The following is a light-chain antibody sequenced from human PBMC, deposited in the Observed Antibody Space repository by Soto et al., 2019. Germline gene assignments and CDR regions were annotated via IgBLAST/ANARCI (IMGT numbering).Light chain of an antibody. J-gene: IGKJ1*01. Sequence: ASRMTQSPCSLSVSTGDRVTITCRASQGISSYLAWYQHKPGKAPKFLIYKASSLQSGVPSRFSGSGSGTEFTLTITSLQPDDFATYYCHQYYSFPRTFGQGTKVDI. CDR3: HQYYSFPRT. V-gene: IGKV1-8*01. CDR2: KAS. CDR1: QGISSY.